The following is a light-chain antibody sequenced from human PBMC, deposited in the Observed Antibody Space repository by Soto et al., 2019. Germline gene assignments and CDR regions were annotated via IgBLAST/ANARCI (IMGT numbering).Light chain of an antibody. Sequence: QSVLTQPASVSGSPGQSITISCTGTSSDVGGYNYVSWYQQHPGKAPKLMIYDVSNRPSGVSNRFSGSKSGNTASLTISGLQAEDEADYYCSSYTSSSTWVFGGVTKLPVL. CDR2: DVS. CDR3: SSYTSSSTWV. V-gene: IGLV2-14*01. J-gene: IGLJ3*02. CDR1: SSDVGGYNY.